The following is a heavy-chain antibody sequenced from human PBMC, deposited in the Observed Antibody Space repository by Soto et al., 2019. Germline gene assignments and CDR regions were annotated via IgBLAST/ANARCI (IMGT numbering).Heavy chain of an antibody. CDR3: ARDRLEASIYGMDV. V-gene: IGHV4-4*07. Sequence: AETLSLTCSVSGGSLIGYYWIWIRQPAGKGLEWIGRVYNSGRINYNPSLKNRVTMSVDMSKNQFSLKMTSVTAADTAVYYCARDRLEASIYGMDVWGRGTTVTVSS. D-gene: IGHD1-1*01. J-gene: IGHJ6*02. CDR1: GGSLIGYY. CDR2: VYNSGRI.